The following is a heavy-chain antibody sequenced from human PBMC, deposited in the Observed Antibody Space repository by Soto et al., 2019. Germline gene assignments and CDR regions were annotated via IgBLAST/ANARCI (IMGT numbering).Heavy chain of an antibody. CDR2: IYYSGST. CDR3: SYFDTSGYYFGY. D-gene: IGHD3-22*01. CDR1: GASISSVDYY. Sequence: PSETLSLTCTVSGASISSVDYYWSWIRQPPGKGLEWIGYIYYSGSTYYNPSLRSRVTMSVDTSKNQFSLKLSSVTAADTAVYYCSYFDTSGYYFGYWGQGTLVTVSS. V-gene: IGHV4-30-4*01. J-gene: IGHJ4*02.